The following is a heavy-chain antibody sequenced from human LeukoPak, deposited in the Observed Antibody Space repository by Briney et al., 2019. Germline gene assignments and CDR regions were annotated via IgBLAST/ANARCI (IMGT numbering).Heavy chain of an antibody. J-gene: IGHJ6*03. CDR1: GGSFSGYY. CDR3: ARLVVRGVIRYYYYYMDV. CDR2: INHSGST. Sequence: TSETLSLTCAVYGGSFSGYYWSWIRQPPGKGLEWIGEINHSGSTNYNPSLKSRVTISVDTSKNQFSLKLSSVTAADTAVYYCARLVVRGVIRYYYYYMDVWGKGTTVTISS. V-gene: IGHV4-34*01. D-gene: IGHD3-10*01.